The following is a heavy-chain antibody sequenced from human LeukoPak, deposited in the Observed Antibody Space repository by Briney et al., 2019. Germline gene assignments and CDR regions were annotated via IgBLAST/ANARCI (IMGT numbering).Heavy chain of an antibody. CDR2: IYYSGST. D-gene: IGHD3-22*01. V-gene: IGHV4-31*03. J-gene: IGHJ3*02. Sequence: SETLSLTCTVSGGSISSGGYYWSWIRQHPGKGLEWIGYIYYSGSTYYNPSLKSRVTISVDTSKNQFSLKLSSVTAADTAVYYCARDPPYYYTGAFDIWGQGTMVTVSS. CDR3: ARDPPYYYTGAFDI. CDR1: GGSISSGGYY.